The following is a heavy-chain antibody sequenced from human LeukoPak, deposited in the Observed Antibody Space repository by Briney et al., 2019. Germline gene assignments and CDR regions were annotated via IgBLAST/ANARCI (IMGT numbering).Heavy chain of an antibody. D-gene: IGHD3-22*01. J-gene: IGHJ2*01. CDR1: GGTFSSYA. Sequence: SVKVSCTASGGTFSSYAISWVRQAPGQGLEWMGGIIPIFGTANYAQKFQGRVTITADESTSTAYMELSSLRSEDTAVYYCASYYDSSGYWVWYFDLGGRGTLVTVSS. V-gene: IGHV1-69*13. CDR3: ASYYDSSGYWVWYFDL. CDR2: IIPIFGTA.